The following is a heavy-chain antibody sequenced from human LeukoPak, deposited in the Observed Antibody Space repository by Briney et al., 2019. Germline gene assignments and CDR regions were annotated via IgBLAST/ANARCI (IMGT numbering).Heavy chain of an antibody. CDR1: GFTLSNYA. D-gene: IGHD4-17*01. J-gene: IGHJ6*02. Sequence: PGGSLRLSCASSGFTLSNYAMNWVRQAPGKGLEWVSSISRSSAYKFYADSVKGRFTVSRDNAKNSLYLQMNSLRAEGTAIYYCAKSIDYGDYEGSYGMDVWGHGATVTVSS. CDR2: ISRSSAYK. CDR3: AKSIDYGDYEGSYGMDV. V-gene: IGHV3-21*01.